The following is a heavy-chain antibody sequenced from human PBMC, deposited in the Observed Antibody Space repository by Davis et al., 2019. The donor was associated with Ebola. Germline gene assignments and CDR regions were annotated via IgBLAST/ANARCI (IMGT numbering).Heavy chain of an antibody. CDR2: ISSSSSTI. D-gene: IGHD5-12*01. CDR1: GFTFIRYS. J-gene: IGHJ4*02. CDR3: ARVRARAYSGYDLGPDY. Sequence: PGGSLRLSCAASGFTFIRYSMNWVRQAPGKGLEWVSYISSSSSTIYYADSVKGRFTISRDNAKNSLYLQMNSLRDEDTAMYYCARVRARAYSGYDLGPDYWGQGTLVTVSS. V-gene: IGHV3-48*02.